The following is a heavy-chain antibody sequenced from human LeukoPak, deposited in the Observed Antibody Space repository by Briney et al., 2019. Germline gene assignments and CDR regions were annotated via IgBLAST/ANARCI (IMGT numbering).Heavy chain of an antibody. Sequence: EGSLRLSCAASGFTFSSYWMSWVRQAPGKGLEWVANIKQDGSEKYYVDSVKGRFTISRDNAKNSLYLQMNSLRAEDTAVYYCARGSGFGEFPAFDXXGQGTLVTVSS. D-gene: IGHD3-10*01. V-gene: IGHV3-7*01. CDR3: ARGSGFGEFPAFDX. J-gene: IGHJ5*02. CDR2: IKQDGSEK. CDR1: GFTFSSYW.